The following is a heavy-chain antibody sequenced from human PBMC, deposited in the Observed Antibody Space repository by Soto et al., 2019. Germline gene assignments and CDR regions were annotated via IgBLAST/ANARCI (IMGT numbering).Heavy chain of an antibody. V-gene: IGHV3-33*01. CDR2: IWYDGSNK. D-gene: IGHD2-15*01. CDR1: GFTFSSYG. Sequence: QVQLVESGGGVVQPGRSLRLSCAASGFTFSSYGMHWVRQAPGKGLEWVAVIWYDGSNKYYADSVKGRFTISRDNSKNTLYLQMNSLRAEDTAVYYCATATPPGSGRIDWYFDLWGRGTLVTVSS. CDR3: ATATPPGSGRIDWYFDL. J-gene: IGHJ2*01.